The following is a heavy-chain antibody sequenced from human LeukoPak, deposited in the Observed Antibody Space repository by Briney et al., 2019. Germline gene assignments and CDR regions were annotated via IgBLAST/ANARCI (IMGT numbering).Heavy chain of an antibody. CDR3: VRAKSGHYGYSDY. D-gene: IGHD5-18*01. Sequence: GGSLRLSCAASGFTFSSYGMHWVRQVPGKGLVWVSRVSPDGRTTSYADSVKGRFTISRDNAKNTVYLQLISLRADDTAVYYCVRAKSGHYGYSDYWGQGTLVTVSS. V-gene: IGHV3-74*01. CDR2: VSPDGRTT. CDR1: GFTFSSYG. J-gene: IGHJ4*02.